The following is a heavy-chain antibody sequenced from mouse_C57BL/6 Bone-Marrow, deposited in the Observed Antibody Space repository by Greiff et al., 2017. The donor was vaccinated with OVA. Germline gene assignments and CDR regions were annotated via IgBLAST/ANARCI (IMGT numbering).Heavy chain of an antibody. D-gene: IGHD1-1*01. CDR1: GFSLTSYG. V-gene: IGHV2-9*01. CDR3: ATLYGSLAY. CDR2: IWGGGST. Sequence: VQLQQSGPGLVAPSQSLSITCTVSGFSLTSYGVDWVRQPPGKGLEWLGVIWGGGSTNYKSALMSRLSISKDNSQSQVFLTMNSLQTDDTAMYYCATLYGSLAYWGQGTLVTVSA. J-gene: IGHJ3*01.